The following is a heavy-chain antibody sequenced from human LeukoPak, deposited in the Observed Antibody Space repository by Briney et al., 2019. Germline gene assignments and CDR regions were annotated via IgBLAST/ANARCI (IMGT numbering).Heavy chain of an antibody. J-gene: IGHJ6*03. V-gene: IGHV3-21*01. CDR3: ARSDYGDYVFRRYYYYYMDV. CDR2: ITSSSSYI. D-gene: IGHD4-17*01. Sequence: GGSLRLSCAASGFTFSSYWMSWVRQAPGKGLEWVSSITSSSSYIYYADSVKGRFTISRDNAKNSLYLQMNSLRAEDTAVYYCARSDYGDYVFRRYYYYYMDVWGKGTTVTVSS. CDR1: GFTFSSYW.